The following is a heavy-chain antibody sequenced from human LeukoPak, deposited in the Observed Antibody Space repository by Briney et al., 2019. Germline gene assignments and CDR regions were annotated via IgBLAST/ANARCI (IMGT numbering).Heavy chain of an antibody. CDR1: GFTFSSYA. CDR3: ARGITYYDIYF. D-gene: IGHD3-9*01. V-gene: IGHV3-30*04. J-gene: IGHJ4*02. CDR2: ISYDGSNK. Sequence: AGGSLRLSCAASGFTFSSYAMHWVRQAPGKELEWVAVISYDGSNKYYADSVKGRFTISRDNSKNTLYLQMNSLRAEDTAVYYCARGITYYDIYFWGQGTLVTVSS.